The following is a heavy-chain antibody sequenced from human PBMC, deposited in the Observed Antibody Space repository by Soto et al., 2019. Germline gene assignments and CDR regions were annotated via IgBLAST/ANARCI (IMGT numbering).Heavy chain of an antibody. V-gene: IGHV3-23*01. CDR3: AKMSSSSTVDY. D-gene: IGHD6-6*01. CDR2: ISGSDDST. J-gene: IGHJ4*02. Sequence: EVQLLESGGGLVQPGESMRLSCAASGFTFSSYAMSWVRQAPGKGLEWVSVISGSDDSTYYADSVKGRFTISTDNSKNTSYLRMNSLRAEYTAVYSWAKMSSSSTVDYWLQGTLVTFSS. CDR1: GFTFSSYA.